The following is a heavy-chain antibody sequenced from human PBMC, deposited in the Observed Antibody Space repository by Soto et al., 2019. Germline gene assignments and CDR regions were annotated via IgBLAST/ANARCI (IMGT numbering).Heavy chain of an antibody. V-gene: IGHV3-30-3*01. CDR2: ISYDGSNK. J-gene: IGHJ4*02. Sequence: QVQLVESGGGVVQPGRSLRLSCAASGFTFSSYAMHWVRQAPGKGLEWVAVISYDGSNKYYADSVKGRFTISRDNSKNTLYLQMNSLRAEDTAVYYCASSTTAMGPYYFASWGQGTLVTVSS. CDR1: GFTFSSYA. CDR3: ASSTTAMGPYYFAS. D-gene: IGHD5-18*01.